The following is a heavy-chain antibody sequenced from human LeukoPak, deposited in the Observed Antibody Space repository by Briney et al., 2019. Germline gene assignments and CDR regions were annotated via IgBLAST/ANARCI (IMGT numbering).Heavy chain of an antibody. J-gene: IGHJ6*03. CDR1: GGSMSSYY. CDR3: ARVPCSSTSCFIYYYYYMDV. Sequence: PSETLSLTCTVSGGSMSSYYWNWIRQPPGKGLEWIGYIYYSGSTNYNPSLESRVTISVDTSKNQFSLKLSSVTAADTAVYYCARVPCSSTSCFIYYYYYMDVWGKGTTVTVSS. CDR2: IYYSGST. V-gene: IGHV4-59*01. D-gene: IGHD2-2*01.